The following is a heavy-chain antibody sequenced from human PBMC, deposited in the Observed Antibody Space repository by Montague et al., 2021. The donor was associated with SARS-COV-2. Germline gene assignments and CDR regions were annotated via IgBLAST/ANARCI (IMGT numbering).Heavy chain of an antibody. D-gene: IGHD1-26*01. V-gene: IGHV4-59*08. CDR2: IYYRGTT. Sequence: SETLSLTCTSSGGSISGDYWRWIRQTPGKGLDWIGDIYYRGTTNYNPSLKSRVTLSVDTSKNQFSLKLISVTAADTAVYFCARQDRGSGVEPWGQGGLVTVSS. CDR3: ARQDRGSGVEP. J-gene: IGHJ5*02. CDR1: GGSISGDY.